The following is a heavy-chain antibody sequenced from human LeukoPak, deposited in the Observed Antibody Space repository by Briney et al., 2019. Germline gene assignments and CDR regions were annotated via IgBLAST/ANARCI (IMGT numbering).Heavy chain of an antibody. Sequence: SVKVSCKASGGTFSSYAISWVRQAPGQGLEWMGRIIPILGIANYAQKFQGRVTITADKSTSTAYMELSSLRSEDTAVYYCARDDIVVVPARMDVWGQGTTVTVSS. CDR2: IIPILGIA. CDR1: GGTFSSYA. D-gene: IGHD2-2*01. CDR3: ARDDIVVVPARMDV. J-gene: IGHJ6*02. V-gene: IGHV1-69*04.